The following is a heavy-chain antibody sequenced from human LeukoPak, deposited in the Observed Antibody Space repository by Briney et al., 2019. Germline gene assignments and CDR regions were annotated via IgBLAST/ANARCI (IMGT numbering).Heavy chain of an antibody. CDR3: ARGTRLGYDSSGYLVDY. V-gene: IGHV3-21*01. CDR2: ISSSSSYI. J-gene: IGHJ4*02. CDR1: GFTFSSYS. Sequence: GGSLRLSCAASGFTFSSYSMNWVRQAPGKGLEWVSSISSSSSYIYYADSVKGRFTISRDNAKNSLYLQMNSLRAEDTAVYYCARGTRLGYDSSGYLVDYWGPGTLVTVSS. D-gene: IGHD3-22*01.